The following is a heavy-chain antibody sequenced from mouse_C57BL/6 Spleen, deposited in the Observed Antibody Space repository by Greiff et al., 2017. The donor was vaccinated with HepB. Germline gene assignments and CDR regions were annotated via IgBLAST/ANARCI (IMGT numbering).Heavy chain of an antibody. J-gene: IGHJ3*01. CDR2: IRNKANNHAT. CDR1: GFTFSDAW. V-gene: IGHV6-6*01. Sequence: EVQRVESGGGLVQPGGSMKLSCAASGFTFSDAWMDWVRQSPEKGLEWVAEIRNKANNHATYYAESVKGRFTISRDDSKSSVYLQMNSLRAEDTGIYYCTRSYYSNYEAWFAYWGQGTLVTVSA. D-gene: IGHD2-5*01. CDR3: TRSYYSNYEAWFAY.